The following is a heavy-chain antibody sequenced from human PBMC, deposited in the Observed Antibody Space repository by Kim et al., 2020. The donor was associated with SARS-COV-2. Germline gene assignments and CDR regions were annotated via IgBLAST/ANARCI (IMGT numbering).Heavy chain of an antibody. D-gene: IGHD4-17*01. Sequence: SVKVSCKASGGTFSSYAISWVRQAPGQGLEWMGGIIPIFGTANYAQKFQGRVTITADESTSTAYMELSSLRSEDTAVYYCARGDMTTVVTPGDLLFDYWGQGTLVTVSS. CDR2: IIPIFGTA. V-gene: IGHV1-69*13. CDR1: GGTFSSYA. CDR3: ARGDMTTVVTPGDLLFDY. J-gene: IGHJ4*02.